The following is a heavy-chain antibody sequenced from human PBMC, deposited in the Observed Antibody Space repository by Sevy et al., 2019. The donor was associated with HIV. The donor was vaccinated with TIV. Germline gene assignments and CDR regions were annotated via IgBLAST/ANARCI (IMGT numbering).Heavy chain of an antibody. J-gene: IGHJ3*02. D-gene: IGHD2-21*02. Sequence: ASVKVSCKASGYTFTSYGISWVRQAPGQGLEWMGWISAYNGNTNYAQKLQGRVTMTTDTSTSTDYMELRSLGSDDTAVYYCAREGAYCGGDCPDAFDIWGQGTMVTVSS. CDR1: GYTFTSYG. CDR3: AREGAYCGGDCPDAFDI. V-gene: IGHV1-18*04. CDR2: ISAYNGNT.